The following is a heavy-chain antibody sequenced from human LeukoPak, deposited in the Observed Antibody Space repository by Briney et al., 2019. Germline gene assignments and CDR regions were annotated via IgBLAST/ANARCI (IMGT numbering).Heavy chain of an antibody. CDR2: INHSGST. CDR3: ARGIAAAGPLDY. D-gene: IGHD6-13*01. CDR1: GGSFSGYY. V-gene: IGHV4-34*01. J-gene: IGHJ4*02. Sequence: SETLSLTCAVYGGSFSGYYCSWIRQPPGKGLEWIGEINHSGSTNYNPSLKSRVTISVDTSKNQFSLKLGSVTAADTAVYYCARGIAAAGPLDYWGQGTLVTVSS.